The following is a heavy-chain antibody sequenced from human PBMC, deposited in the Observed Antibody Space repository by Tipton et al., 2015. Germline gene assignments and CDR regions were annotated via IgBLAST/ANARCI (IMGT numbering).Heavy chain of an antibody. Sequence: QSGAEVKKPGASVKVSCKASGYTFSGYYINWVRQAPGQGLEWMGWINPNSGVTIYAQKFQGRVTMTRDTSISTAYMELTRLRSDDTAVYYCARDRIWDLLRGSLNIWGQGTMLTVSS. CDR2: INPNSGVT. V-gene: IGHV1-2*02. J-gene: IGHJ3*02. D-gene: IGHD1-26*01. CDR3: ARDRIWDLLRGSLNI. CDR1: GYTFSGYY.